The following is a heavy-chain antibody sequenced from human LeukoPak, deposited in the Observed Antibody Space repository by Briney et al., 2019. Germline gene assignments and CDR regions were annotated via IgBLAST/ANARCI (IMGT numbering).Heavy chain of an antibody. V-gene: IGHV4-4*07. J-gene: IGHJ4*02. Sequence: PSETLSLTCTVSGGSISSYYWSWIRQPAGKGLEWIGRIYTSGSTNYNPSLKSRVTMSVDTSKNQFSLNLKSVTPEDTAVYYCARNLIPEQLVLNFWGQGILVTVSS. CDR3: ARNLIPEQLVLNF. CDR2: IYTSGST. D-gene: IGHD6-13*01. CDR1: GGSISSYY.